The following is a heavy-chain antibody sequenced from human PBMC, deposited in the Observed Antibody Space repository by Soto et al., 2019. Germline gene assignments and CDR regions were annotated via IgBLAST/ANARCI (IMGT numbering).Heavy chain of an antibody. CDR2: MNPNSGNT. CDR3: ARGTYYDFWSGYYGGDDYYGMDV. D-gene: IGHD3-3*01. V-gene: IGHV1-8*01. J-gene: IGHJ6*02. CDR1: GYTFTSYD. Sequence: QVQLVQSGAEVKKPGASVKVSCKASGYTFTSYDINWVRQATGQGLEWMGWMNPNSGNTGYAQKFQGRVTMTRSTSIRTAYMELSSLRSEDTAVYYCARGTYYDFWSGYYGGDDYYGMDVWGQGTTVTVSS.